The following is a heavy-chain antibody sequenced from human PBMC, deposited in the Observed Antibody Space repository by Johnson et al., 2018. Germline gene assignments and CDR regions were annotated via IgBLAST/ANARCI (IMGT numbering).Heavy chain of an antibody. J-gene: IGHJ3*02. CDR2: IKEDGSEK. CDR1: GFTFNRYW. D-gene: IGHD1-14*01. CDR3: SNLRRSEPFNI. Sequence: EVQLVEAGGGLVQPGGSMRLSCVASGFTFNRYWMSWVRQSPGKGLEWVAAIKEDGSEKSYMASVTGRFTITRYNAKNSLYLQMKNLRVEDRAVYYCSNLRRSEPFNIWGQGTMVTVSS. V-gene: IGHV3-7*01.